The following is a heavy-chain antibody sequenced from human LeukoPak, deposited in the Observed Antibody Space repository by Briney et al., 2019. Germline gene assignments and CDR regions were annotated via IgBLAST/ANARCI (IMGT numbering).Heavy chain of an antibody. V-gene: IGHV1-46*01. Sequence: SVKVSCKASGYSFXSNYIHWVRQAPGQGLEWMGMIYPRDGSTSYAQKFQGRVTVTRDTSTSTVHMELSGLRSEDTAVYYCARDQEAFDYWGQGTLVTVSS. CDR1: GYSFXSNY. J-gene: IGHJ4*02. CDR3: ARDQEAFDY. CDR2: IYPRDGST.